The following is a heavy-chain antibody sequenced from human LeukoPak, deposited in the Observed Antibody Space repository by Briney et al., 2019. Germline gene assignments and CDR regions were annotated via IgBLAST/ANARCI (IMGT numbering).Heavy chain of an antibody. Sequence: PGGSLRLSCAASGFTFSIYSMSWVRQAPGKGLEWVSYISSSSSTISYADSVKGRFTISRDNSKNTLYLQMNSLRAEDTAVYYCAKGLPAALWGQGTLVTVSS. CDR3: AKGLPAAL. V-gene: IGHV3-48*01. J-gene: IGHJ4*02. CDR2: ISSSSSTI. CDR1: GFTFSIYS.